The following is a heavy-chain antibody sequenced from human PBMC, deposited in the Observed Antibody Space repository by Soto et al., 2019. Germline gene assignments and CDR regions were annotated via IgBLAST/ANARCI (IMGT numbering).Heavy chain of an antibody. V-gene: IGHV1-3*01. CDR3: ARDPMYYYDSSGYYPAYYFDY. CDR1: GYTFISYA. Sequence: ASVKVSCKASGYTFISYAMHWVRQAPGQRLEWMGWINAGNGNTKYSQKFQGRVTITRDTSASTAYMELSSLRSEDTAVYYCARDPMYYYDSSGYYPAYYFDYWGQGTLVTVSS. J-gene: IGHJ4*02. CDR2: INAGNGNT. D-gene: IGHD3-22*01.